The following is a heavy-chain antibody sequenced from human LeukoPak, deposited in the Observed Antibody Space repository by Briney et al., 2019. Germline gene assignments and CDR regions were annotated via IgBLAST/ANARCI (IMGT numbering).Heavy chain of an antibody. CDR3: ARVYLERLTAGYFDH. CDR2: ISDDGRHN. J-gene: IGHJ4*02. D-gene: IGHD2-8*01. Sequence: GGSLLLSCAASGFPFITYAMNWVRQAPGKGLEWVAVISDDGRHNYYADSVKGRFTISRDNSKSTLYLQMNSLRDDDSAAYFCARVYLERLTAGYFDHWGQGTQVTVST. CDR1: GFPFITYA. V-gene: IGHV3-30*04.